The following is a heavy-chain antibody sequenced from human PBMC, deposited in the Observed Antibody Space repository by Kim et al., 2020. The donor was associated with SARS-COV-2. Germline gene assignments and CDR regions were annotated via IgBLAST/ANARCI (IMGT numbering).Heavy chain of an antibody. V-gene: IGHV3-66*01. D-gene: IGHD2-21*01. J-gene: IGHJ5*02. Sequence: ADAVKGRCTISRDNAKNTLYVQRNSRRAEDTAVYYCARTGGEEHNWCDPWGQGTLVTVSS. CDR3: ARTGGEEHNWCDP.